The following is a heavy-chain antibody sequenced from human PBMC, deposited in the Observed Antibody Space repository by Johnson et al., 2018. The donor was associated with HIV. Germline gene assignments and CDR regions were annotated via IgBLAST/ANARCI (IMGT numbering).Heavy chain of an antibody. V-gene: IGHV3-74*02. CDR2: INSDGSST. CDR3: ASPYYYASGRRDAFDI. J-gene: IGHJ3*02. D-gene: IGHD3-10*01. Sequence: VHLVESGGGLVQPGGSLRLSCVASGFTFSSYWMHWVRQAPGKGLVWVSRINSDGSSTSYADSVKGRFTISRDNAKNSLYLQMNSLRAEDTALYYCASPYYYASGRRDAFDIWGQGTMVTVSS. CDR1: GFTFSSYW.